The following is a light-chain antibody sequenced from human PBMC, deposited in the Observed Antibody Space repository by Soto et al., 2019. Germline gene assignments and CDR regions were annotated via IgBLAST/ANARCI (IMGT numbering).Light chain of an antibody. CDR3: QHSYSTRVYT. J-gene: IGKJ2*01. CDR2: AAS. CDR1: QSISSY. Sequence: DIQMTQSPSSLSASVGDRVTITCRASQSISSYLNWYQQKPGKAPKLLIYAASSLQSGVPSRFSGSGSGTDFTLTLSSLQPEDFATYYCQHSYSTRVYTFGQGTKLEI. V-gene: IGKV1-39*01.